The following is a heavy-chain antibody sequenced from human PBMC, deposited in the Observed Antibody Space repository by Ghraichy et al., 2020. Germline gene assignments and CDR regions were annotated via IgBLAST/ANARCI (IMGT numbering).Heavy chain of an antibody. D-gene: IGHD6-13*01. CDR2: TYYRSKWYN. Sequence: SQTLSLTCAISGDSVSSNSAAWNWIRQSPSRGLEWLGRTYYRSKWYNDYAVSVKSRITINPDTSKNQFSLQLNSVTPEDTAVYYCARGSHSSSAARRRDWYFDLWGRGTLVTVSS. V-gene: IGHV6-1*01. J-gene: IGHJ2*01. CDR3: ARGSHSSSAARRRDWYFDL. CDR1: GDSVSSNSAA.